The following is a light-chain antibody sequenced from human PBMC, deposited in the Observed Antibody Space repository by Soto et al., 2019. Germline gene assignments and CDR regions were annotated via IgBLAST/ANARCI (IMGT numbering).Light chain of an antibody. V-gene: IGKV3-20*01. CDR3: QQYGRT. CDR2: AAS. J-gene: IGKJ5*01. Sequence: EVVLTQSPGPLSLSPGERATLSCRASQSISTNYLAWYQQKPGQAPKLLIYAASSRLTGIPDRFSGSGSGTDFTLTISRLEPEDFALYYCQQYGRTFGQGTRLDIK. CDR1: QSISTNY.